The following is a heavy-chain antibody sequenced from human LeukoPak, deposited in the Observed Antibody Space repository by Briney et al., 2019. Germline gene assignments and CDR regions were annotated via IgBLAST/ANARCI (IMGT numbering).Heavy chain of an antibody. CDR3: ARFRLSMVRGVILYYYYMDV. CDR1: GYSFTSYW. CDR2: IYPGDSDT. J-gene: IGHJ6*03. V-gene: IGHV5-51*01. Sequence: AGESLKISCKGSGYSFTSYWIGWVRQMPGKGLEWMGIIYPGDSDTRYSPSFQGQVTIPADKSISTAYLQWSSLKASDTAMYYCARFRLSMVRGVILYYYYMDVWGKGTTVTVSS. D-gene: IGHD3-10*01.